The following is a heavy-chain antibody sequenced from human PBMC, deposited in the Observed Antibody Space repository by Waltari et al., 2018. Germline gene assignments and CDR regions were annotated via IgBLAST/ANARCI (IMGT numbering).Heavy chain of an antibody. V-gene: IGHV1-2*06. CDR3: ARAEDIVVVVAATGWFDP. CDR1: GYTLTGYS. J-gene: IGHJ5*02. D-gene: IGHD2-15*01. CDR2: INPNGGGT. Sequence: VQPAQSGAEVKKLRASVQVSCHAPGYTLTGYSMHWVRLTPGHGLEGMGRINPNGGGTNDAQKFQGRVTMTRDTSISTAYMELSRLRSDDTAVYYCARAEDIVVVVAATGWFDPWGQGTLVTVSS.